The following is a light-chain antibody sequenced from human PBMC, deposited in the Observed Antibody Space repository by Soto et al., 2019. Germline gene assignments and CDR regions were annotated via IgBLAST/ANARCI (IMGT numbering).Light chain of an antibody. CDR2: EGS. CDR1: SSDVGSYNL. V-gene: IGLV2-23*01. J-gene: IGLJ2*01. Sequence: QSVLTQPASVSGSPGQSITISCTGTSSDVGSYNLVSWYQQHPGKAPKLMIYEGSKRPSGVSNRFSGSKSGNTASLTISGPQAEDEADYSCCSYACPEVVFGGGTKLTVL. CDR3: CSYACPEVV.